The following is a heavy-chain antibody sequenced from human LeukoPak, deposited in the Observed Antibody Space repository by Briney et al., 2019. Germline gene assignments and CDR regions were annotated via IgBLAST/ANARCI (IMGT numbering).Heavy chain of an antibody. D-gene: IGHD2-2*01. V-gene: IGHV4-39*07. CDR3: ARAGNWAAMYWFGP. CDR2: IYYSGST. CDR1: GGSISSSSYY. J-gene: IGHJ5*02. Sequence: SETLSLTCTVSGGSISSSSYYWGWIRQPPGKGLEWIGSIYYSGSTYYNPSLKSRVTISVDTSKNQFSLKLSSVTAADTAVYYCARAGNWAAMYWFGPWGQGTLVTVSS.